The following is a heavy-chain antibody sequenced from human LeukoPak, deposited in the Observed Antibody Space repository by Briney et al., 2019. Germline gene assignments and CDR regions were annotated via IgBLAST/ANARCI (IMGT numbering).Heavy chain of an antibody. CDR2: ISYDGSNK. D-gene: IGHD3-9*01. CDR3: AREILFPTSNYFDY. Sequence: GGSLRLSCAASGFTFSSYGMHWVRQAPGKGLEWVAVISYDGSNKYYADSVKGRFTISRDNSKNTLYLQMNSLRAEDTAVYYCAREILFPTSNYFDYWGQGTLVTVSS. CDR1: GFTFSSYG. J-gene: IGHJ4*02. V-gene: IGHV3-30*03.